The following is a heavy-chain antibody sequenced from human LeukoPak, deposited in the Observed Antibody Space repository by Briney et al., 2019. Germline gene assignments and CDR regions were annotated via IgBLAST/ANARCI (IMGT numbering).Heavy chain of an antibody. CDR2: ISGYNGNT. Sequence: GASVKVSCKASGYTFTGYYMHWVRQAPGQGLEWMGWISGYNGNTNYAQKLQGRVTMTTDTSTRTAYMELRRLRSDDTAVYYCARDRQGIAVAMFPRKARTFDHWGQGTLVTVSS. J-gene: IGHJ4*02. V-gene: IGHV1-18*04. CDR3: ARDRQGIAVAMFPRKARTFDH. D-gene: IGHD6-19*01. CDR1: GYTFTGYY.